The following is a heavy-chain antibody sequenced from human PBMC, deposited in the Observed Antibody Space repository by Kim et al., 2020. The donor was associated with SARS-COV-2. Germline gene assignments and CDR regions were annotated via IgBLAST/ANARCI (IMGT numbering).Heavy chain of an antibody. CDR1: GGSISSYY. V-gene: IGHV4-59*13. Sequence: SETLSLTRTVSGGSISSYYWSWIRQPPGKGLEWIGYIYYSGSTNYNPSLKSRVTISVDTSKNQFFLKLSSVTAADTAVYYCARDRGSSGWATGYYGMDVWGQGTTVTVS. CDR3: ARDRGSSGWATGYYGMDV. D-gene: IGHD6-19*01. J-gene: IGHJ6*02. CDR2: IYYSGST.